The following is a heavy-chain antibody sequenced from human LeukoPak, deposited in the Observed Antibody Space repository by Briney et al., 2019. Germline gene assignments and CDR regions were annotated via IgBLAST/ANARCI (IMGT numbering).Heavy chain of an antibody. CDR3: ARNPVRHTFDI. D-gene: IGHD3-10*01. CDR1: GGSFSGYY. J-gene: IGHJ3*02. CDR2: INHSGST. Sequence: SETLSLTCAVYGGSFSGYYWSWIRQPPGKGLEWIGEINHSGSTNYNPSLKSRVTISVDTSKNQFSLRLSSVTAADTAVYYCARNPVRHTFDIWGQGTMVTVSS. V-gene: IGHV4-34*01.